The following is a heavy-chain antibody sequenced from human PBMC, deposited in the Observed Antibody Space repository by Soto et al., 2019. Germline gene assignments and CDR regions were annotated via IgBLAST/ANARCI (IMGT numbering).Heavy chain of an antibody. J-gene: IGHJ5*01. Sequence: EVHLLESGGALVQRGGSLTLSCAASGFSFSDYAMSWVRQAPGKGLEWVSSISRTGDSAYYADSVKGRFAISRDRSKNRLSLQMNSLRVEDTAVYYCAKGPDGSGYYHNWFDSWGQGTLITVSS. CDR2: ISRTGDSA. V-gene: IGHV3-23*01. CDR3: AKGPDGSGYYHNWFDS. D-gene: IGHD3-22*01. CDR1: GFSFSDYA.